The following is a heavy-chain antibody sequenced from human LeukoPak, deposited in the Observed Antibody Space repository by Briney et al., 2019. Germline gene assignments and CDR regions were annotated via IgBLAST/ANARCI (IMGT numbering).Heavy chain of an antibody. Sequence: SETLSLTCTVSGGSISSYYWSWIRQPAGKGLGWIGRIHTSGSSDYNPSLRSRVTLSLDKSKNHFSLNLNSVTAADTAVYYCAIGSSSGWSYADFWGQGTLVTVSS. CDR2: IHTSGSS. J-gene: IGHJ4*02. CDR3: AIGSSSGWSYADF. D-gene: IGHD6-25*01. CDR1: GGSISSYY. V-gene: IGHV4-4*07.